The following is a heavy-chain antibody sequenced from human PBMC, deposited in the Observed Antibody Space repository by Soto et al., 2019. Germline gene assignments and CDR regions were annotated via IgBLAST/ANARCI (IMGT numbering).Heavy chain of an antibody. Sequence: GESLKISCKGSGYSFTSYWIGWVRQMPGKGLEWMGIIYPGDSDTRYSPSFQGQVTISADKSISTAYLQWSSLKASDTAMYYCASRDNDYGAPYYYYGMDVWGQGTTVTVSS. CDR1: GYSFTSYW. CDR3: ASRDNDYGAPYYYYGMDV. J-gene: IGHJ6*02. CDR2: IYPGDSDT. D-gene: IGHD4-17*01. V-gene: IGHV5-51*01.